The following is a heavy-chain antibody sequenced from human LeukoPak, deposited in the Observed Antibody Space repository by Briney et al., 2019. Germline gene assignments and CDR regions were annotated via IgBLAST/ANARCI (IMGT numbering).Heavy chain of an antibody. CDR3: ARSFYGSGSY. CDR2: IKQDGSEE. J-gene: IGHJ4*02. V-gene: IGHV3-7*03. CDR1: GFTFSSFA. D-gene: IGHD3-10*01. Sequence: GGSLRLSCAASGFTFSSFAINWVRQAPGKGLEWVANIKQDGSEEYYVDSVKGRFTISRDNAKNSLYLQMNSLRAEDTAVYYCARSFYGSGSYWGQGTLVTVSS.